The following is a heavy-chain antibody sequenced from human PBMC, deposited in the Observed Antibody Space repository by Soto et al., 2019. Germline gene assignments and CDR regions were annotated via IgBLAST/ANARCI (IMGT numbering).Heavy chain of an antibody. J-gene: IGHJ5*02. V-gene: IGHV3-33*01. CDR3: ARDLLFHDSSGYYYAP. CDR1: GFTFRSYG. Sequence: QVQLVESGGGVVQPGRSLRLSCAASGFTFRSYGMHWVRQAPGKGLEWVAVIWYDGSNKYYADSVKGRFTISRDNSKNTLYLQMNSLRAEDTAVYYCARDLLFHDSSGYYYAPWGQGTLVTVSS. D-gene: IGHD3-22*01. CDR2: IWYDGSNK.